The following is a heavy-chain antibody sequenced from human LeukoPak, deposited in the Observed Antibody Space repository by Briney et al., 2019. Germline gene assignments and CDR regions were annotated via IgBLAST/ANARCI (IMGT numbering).Heavy chain of an antibody. D-gene: IGHD3-10*01. Sequence: GASVKVSCKASGYTFTSYDINWVRQATGQGLEWMGWMNPNSGNTGYAQSLQGRVTMTTDTSTSTVYMEMRSLTSDDTAVYYCARDLDQYNGRFGGFGHDFWGQGTLVTVSS. V-gene: IGHV1-8*01. CDR2: MNPNSGNT. CDR1: GYTFTSYD. CDR3: ARDLDQYNGRFGGFGHDF. J-gene: IGHJ4*02.